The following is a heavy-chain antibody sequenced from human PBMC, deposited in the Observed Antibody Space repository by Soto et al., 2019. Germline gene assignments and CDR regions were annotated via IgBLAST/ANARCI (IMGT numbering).Heavy chain of an antibody. J-gene: IGHJ6*02. CDR3: ARINSFGVVIFDKDHYYGMDV. Sequence: GGSLRLSCAASGFTFSRYGMHWVRQAPGKGLEWVAVIWYDGSNKYYADSVKGRFTISRDNSKNTLYLQMSSLRAEDTAVYYCARINSFGVVIFDKDHYYGMDVWGQGTKVTVSS. V-gene: IGHV3-33*01. CDR2: IWYDGSNK. D-gene: IGHD3-3*01. CDR1: GFTFSRYG.